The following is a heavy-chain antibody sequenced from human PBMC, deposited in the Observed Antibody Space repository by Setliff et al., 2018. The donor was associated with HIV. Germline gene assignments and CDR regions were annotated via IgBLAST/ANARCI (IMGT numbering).Heavy chain of an antibody. Sequence: SVKVSCKSSGGTFSSYGVTWVRQAPGQGLEWMGGVIPLFGTEKVAQKFQGRVTITADESTNTAYMELSSLRSEATAIYYCARPAVLISTDYYYYMDVWGQGTTVTVSS. CDR2: VIPLFGTE. J-gene: IGHJ6*02. CDR1: GGTFSSYG. D-gene: IGHD6-19*01. V-gene: IGHV1-69*13. CDR3: ARPAVLISTDYYYYMDV.